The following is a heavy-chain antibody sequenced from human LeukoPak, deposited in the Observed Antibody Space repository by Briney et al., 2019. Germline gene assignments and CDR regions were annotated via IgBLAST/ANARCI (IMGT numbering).Heavy chain of an antibody. J-gene: IGHJ6*02. CDR1: GYTFTSYG. V-gene: IGHV1-18*01. CDR2: ISAYNGNK. Sequence: ASVKVSCKASGYTFTSYGISWVRQAPGQGLEWMRWISAYNGNKNDAQKLQGRVTMTTDTSTSTAYMELRSLRSDDTAVYYCARGINYATYYYGSEYYYYGMDIWGRGTTVTVSS. CDR3: ARGINYATYYYGSEYYYYGMDI. D-gene: IGHD3-10*01.